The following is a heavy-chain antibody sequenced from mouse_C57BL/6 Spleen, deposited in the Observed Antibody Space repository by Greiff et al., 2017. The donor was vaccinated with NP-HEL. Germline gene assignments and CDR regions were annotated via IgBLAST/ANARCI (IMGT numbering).Heavy chain of an antibody. V-gene: IGHV1-19*01. D-gene: IGHD1-1*01. J-gene: IGHJ2*01. CDR2: INPYNGGT. CDR1: GYTFTDYY. CDR3: ARSDYGSSLDY. Sequence: EVQLQQSGPVLVKPGASVKMSCKASGYTFTDYYINWVKQSHGKSLEWIGVINPYNGGTSYNQKFKGKATLTVDKYSSTAYMELNSLTSEDSAVYYCARSDYGSSLDYWGQGTTLTVSS.